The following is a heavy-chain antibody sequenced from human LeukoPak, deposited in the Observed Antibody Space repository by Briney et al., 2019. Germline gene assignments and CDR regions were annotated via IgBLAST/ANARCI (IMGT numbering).Heavy chain of an antibody. Sequence: PSETLSLTCTVSSDSMTSSNHYCAWVRQPPGKGLEWIGSIYYGGSTYYNPSLKSRVTISQDTSKNQFSLKVNTVTAADTAVYHCARRSHCTGDSCYPVWGQGTTVTVSS. D-gene: IGHD2-15*01. J-gene: IGHJ6*02. CDR2: IYYGGST. CDR1: SDSMTSSNHY. CDR3: ARRSHCTGDSCYPV. V-gene: IGHV4-39*01.